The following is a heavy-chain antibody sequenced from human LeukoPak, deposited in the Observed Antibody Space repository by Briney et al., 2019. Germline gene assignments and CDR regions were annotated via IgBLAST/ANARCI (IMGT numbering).Heavy chain of an antibody. V-gene: IGHV1-69*06. Sequence: ASVKVSCKASGGTFSSYDISWVRQAPGQGLEWMGGIMPISGTANYAQKFQGRVTITADKPTNTAYMELSSLRSEDTAVYYCASGRTDIVVVPATLRKYYFDYWGQGTLVTVSS. CDR2: IMPISGTA. J-gene: IGHJ4*02. CDR3: ASGRTDIVVVPATLRKYYFDY. CDR1: GGTFSSYD. D-gene: IGHD2-2*01.